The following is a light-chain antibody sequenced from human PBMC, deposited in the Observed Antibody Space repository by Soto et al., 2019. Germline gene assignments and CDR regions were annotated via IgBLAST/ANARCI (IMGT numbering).Light chain of an antibody. V-gene: IGKV1-39*01. CDR1: QSISNH. Sequence: DIQMTQSPSSLSASVGDRVTITCRASQSISNHLNWYQQKPGKAPKLLINDASNLQSGVPSRFSGSGSGTDFTLTITSLQPEDFATYHCQQRYITLYSFGQGTSLEIK. J-gene: IGKJ2*03. CDR2: DAS. CDR3: QQRYITLYS.